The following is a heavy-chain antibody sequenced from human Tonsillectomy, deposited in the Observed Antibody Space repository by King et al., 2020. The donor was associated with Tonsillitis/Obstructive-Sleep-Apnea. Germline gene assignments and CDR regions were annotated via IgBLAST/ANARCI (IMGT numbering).Heavy chain of an antibody. CDR3: ALESGSYYNAFDI. CDR1: VGSFIGYY. J-gene: IGHJ3*02. V-gene: IGHV4-34*01. D-gene: IGHD1-26*01. Sequence: VQLQQWGAGLLKPSETLSLTCAVYVGSFIGYYWSWIRQPPGKGLEWIVEINHSGSTNYNPSLKSRVTISVDTSKNQFSLKLSSVTAAETAVYYCALESGSYYNAFDIWGQGTMVTVSS. CDR2: INHSGST.